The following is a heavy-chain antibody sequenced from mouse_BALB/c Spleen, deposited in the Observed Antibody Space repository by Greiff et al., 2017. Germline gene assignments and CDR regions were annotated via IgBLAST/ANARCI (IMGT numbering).Heavy chain of an antibody. CDR2: IYPGNSDT. V-gene: IGHV1-5*01. J-gene: IGHJ4*01. D-gene: IGHD2-14*01. CDR3: TRGDYRYEGAMDD. Sequence: EVQLQQSGTVLARPGASVKMSCKASGYTFTSYWMHWVKQRPGQGLEWIGAIYPGNSDTSYNQKFKGKAKLTAVTSTSTAYMELSSLTNEDSAVYYCTRGDYRYEGAMDDWGQGTSVTVSS. CDR1: GYTFTSYW.